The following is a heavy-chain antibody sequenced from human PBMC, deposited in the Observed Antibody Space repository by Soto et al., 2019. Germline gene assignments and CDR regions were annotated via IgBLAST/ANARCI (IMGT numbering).Heavy chain of an antibody. CDR3: ARQFDYESSGYYYAY. Sequence: VEVSCKPSVPTFYRYTITMVRRGPGQGVEWMGGITPMFGTANYAQEFQGRVTIAADESTSTAYMELSSLRSEDTAVYYCARQFDYESSGYYYAYWGQGTVVTSPQ. J-gene: IGHJ4*02. D-gene: IGHD3-22*01. V-gene: IGHV1-69*01. CDR2: ITPMFGTA. CDR1: VPTFYRYT.